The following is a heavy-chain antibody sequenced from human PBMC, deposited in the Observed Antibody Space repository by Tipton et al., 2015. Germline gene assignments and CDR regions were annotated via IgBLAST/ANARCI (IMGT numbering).Heavy chain of an antibody. J-gene: IGHJ2*01. CDR3: AREAGDYHPHPSFYFDI. CDR1: GFTFSSYG. D-gene: IGHD4-17*01. CDR2: IWYDGSQK. Sequence: SLRLSCAASGFTFSSYGMHWVRQTPGKGLEWVAVIWYDGSQKYYADFVKGRFTISRDNSKNTMYVQMNSLRVEDTAMYYCAREAGDYHPHPSFYFDIWGRGTLVTVSS. V-gene: IGHV3-33*08.